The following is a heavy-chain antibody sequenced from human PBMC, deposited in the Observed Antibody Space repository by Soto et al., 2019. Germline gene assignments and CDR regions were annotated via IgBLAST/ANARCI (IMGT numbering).Heavy chain of an antibody. CDR3: AKDRNYDFWSGPTDY. Sequence: GGSLRLSCAASGFTFSSYGMHWVRQAPGKGLEWVAVIWYDGSNKYYADSVKGRFTISRDNSKNTLYLQMNSLRAEDTAVYYCAKDRNYDFWSGPTDYWGQGTLVTVSS. J-gene: IGHJ4*02. D-gene: IGHD3-3*01. CDR2: IWYDGSNK. CDR1: GFTFSSYG. V-gene: IGHV3-30*02.